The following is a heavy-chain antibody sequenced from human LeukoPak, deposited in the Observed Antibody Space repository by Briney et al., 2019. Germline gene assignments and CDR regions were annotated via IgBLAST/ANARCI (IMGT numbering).Heavy chain of an antibody. J-gene: IGHJ4*02. D-gene: IGHD5-24*01. CDR1: GFTFSAFW. V-gene: IGHV3-7*04. CDR2: IKEDGSEK. Sequence: PGGALRLSCAASGFTFSAFWMNWVRQAAGKGLEWVASIKEDGSEKFYVDSVKARITISRDNAKKSLYLQMNNLTAEDAAVYFCARGRDNVYWGQGTLVTVSS. CDR3: ARGRDNVY.